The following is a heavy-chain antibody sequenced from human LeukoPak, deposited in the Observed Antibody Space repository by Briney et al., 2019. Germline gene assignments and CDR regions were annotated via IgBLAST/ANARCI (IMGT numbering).Heavy chain of an antibody. Sequence: GGSLRLSCAASGFTFSSYAMHWVRQAPGKGLEWVAVISYDGSNKYYADSVKGRFAISRDNSKNTLYLQMNNLRTEDTAVYYCARDGIDFWSGYTLGYYFDYWGQGTLVTVSS. CDR1: GFTFSSYA. D-gene: IGHD3-3*01. CDR3: ARDGIDFWSGYTLGYYFDY. CDR2: ISYDGSNK. V-gene: IGHV3-30*09. J-gene: IGHJ4*02.